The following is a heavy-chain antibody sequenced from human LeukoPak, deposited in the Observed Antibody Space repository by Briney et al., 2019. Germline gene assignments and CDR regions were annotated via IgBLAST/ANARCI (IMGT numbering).Heavy chain of an antibody. V-gene: IGHV3-23*01. J-gene: IGHJ4*02. D-gene: IGHD1/OR15-1a*01. Sequence: GGSLRFSCAVSGFSFSNYAMSWVRQFPGKGLEWVSGISGTGGNTYYADSVKGRFTISRDNSKNMLYLQMNTLTAEDTAIYFCAKDFEFKWQQPSDHWGQGTPVTVSS. CDR2: ISGTGGNT. CDR3: AKDFEFKWQQPSDH. CDR1: GFSFSNYA.